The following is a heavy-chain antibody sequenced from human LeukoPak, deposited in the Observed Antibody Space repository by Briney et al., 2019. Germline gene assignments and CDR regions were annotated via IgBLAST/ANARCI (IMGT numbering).Heavy chain of an antibody. Sequence: ASVKVSCKASGYTFTSYDINWVRQATGQGLEWMGWMNPNSGNTGYAQKFQGRVTMTRNTSISTAYMELSSLRSEDTAVYYCARGRDYDTSYYMDVWGKGTTVTISS. J-gene: IGHJ6*03. D-gene: IGHD3-16*01. CDR1: GYTFTSYD. V-gene: IGHV1-8*01. CDR2: MNPNSGNT. CDR3: ARGRDYDTSYYMDV.